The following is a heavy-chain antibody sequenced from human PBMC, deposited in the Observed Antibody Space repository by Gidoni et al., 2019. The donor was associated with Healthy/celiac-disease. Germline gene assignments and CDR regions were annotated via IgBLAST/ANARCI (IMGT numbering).Heavy chain of an antibody. Sequence: QVQLQPWGAGLFKPSETMSLTCAVCGGSFRGYYWSWIRQPPGKGLEWIGEINHSGSTNYNPYLKSRVTISVDTSKNQFSLKLSSVTAADTAVYYCARKLKSYYWYFDLWGRGTLVTVSS. CDR3: ARKLKSYYWYFDL. CDR2: INHSGST. J-gene: IGHJ2*01. CDR1: GGSFRGYY. V-gene: IGHV4-34*01. D-gene: IGHD1-26*01.